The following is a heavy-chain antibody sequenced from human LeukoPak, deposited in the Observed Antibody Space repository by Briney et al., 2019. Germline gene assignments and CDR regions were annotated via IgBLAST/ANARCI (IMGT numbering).Heavy chain of an antibody. D-gene: IGHD1-26*01. CDR1: GYTFTVYY. CDR2: INPNSGGT. CDR3: ARECSGTYCGED. Sequence: ASVRVSCKASGYTFTVYYMHWVRQAPGQGLERMGWINPNSGGTKYAQNFEGRVTMTRDTSITTAYMELSSLRSDDTAIYYCARECSGTYCGEDWGQGTLVTLSS. J-gene: IGHJ4*02. V-gene: IGHV1-2*02.